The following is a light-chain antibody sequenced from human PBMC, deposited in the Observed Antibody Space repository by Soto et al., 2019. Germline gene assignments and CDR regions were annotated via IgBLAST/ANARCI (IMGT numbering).Light chain of an antibody. Sequence: DIQMTQSPSTLSASVGDTVTVTCRASRSLQTWLAWYQQKPGKVTKLLIYQASSLQNGVPAMFIGSGSGTEFTLTISSLQPDDVATYYCQQYTCLWTFGPGTKVDIK. CDR1: RSLQTW. J-gene: IGKJ1*01. CDR3: QQYTCLWT. V-gene: IGKV1-5*03. CDR2: QAS.